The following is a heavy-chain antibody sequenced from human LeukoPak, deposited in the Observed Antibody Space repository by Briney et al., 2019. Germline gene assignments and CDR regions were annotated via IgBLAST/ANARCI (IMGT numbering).Heavy chain of an antibody. Sequence: GSSVKVSCKASGGTFSSYAISWVRQAPGQGLEWMGGIIPIFGTANYAQKFQGRVTITTDESTSTAYMELSSLRSEDTAVYYCATRGRGYSYGMFDYWGQGTLVTVSS. D-gene: IGHD5-18*01. V-gene: IGHV1-69*05. CDR3: ATRGRGYSYGMFDY. CDR2: IIPIFGTA. CDR1: GGTFSSYA. J-gene: IGHJ4*02.